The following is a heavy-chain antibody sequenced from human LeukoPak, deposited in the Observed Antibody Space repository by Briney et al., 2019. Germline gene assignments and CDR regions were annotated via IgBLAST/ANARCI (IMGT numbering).Heavy chain of an antibody. CDR1: GFTFSSYS. D-gene: IGHD6-13*01. Sequence: GGSLRLSCAASGFTFSSYSMNRVLQAPGKGLEWVSYISSSSSTIYYADSVKGRFTISRDNAKNSLYLQMNSLRAEDTAVYYCAREGTAAAAPGGYYGMDVWGQGTTVTVSS. V-gene: IGHV3-48*01. CDR3: AREGTAAAAPGGYYGMDV. J-gene: IGHJ6*02. CDR2: ISSSSSTI.